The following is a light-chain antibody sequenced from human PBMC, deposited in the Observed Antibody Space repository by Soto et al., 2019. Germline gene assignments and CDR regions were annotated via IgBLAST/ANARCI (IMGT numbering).Light chain of an antibody. V-gene: IGLV1-40*01. Sequence: QAVVTQPPSVSGAPGQRVTISCTGSSSNIGAGYDVHWYQQLPGTAPKLLIYVNNTRPSGVPDRFSASKSGTSASLVITGLQAEDEADYYCQSYDSSLSTSVVFGGGTRLTVL. CDR2: VNN. J-gene: IGLJ3*02. CDR1: SSNIGAGYD. CDR3: QSYDSSLSTSVV.